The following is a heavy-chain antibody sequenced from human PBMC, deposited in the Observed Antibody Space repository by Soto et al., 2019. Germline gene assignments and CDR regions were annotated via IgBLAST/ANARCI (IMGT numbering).Heavy chain of an antibody. CDR1: GFTFNSYF. CDR3: AKSLTASNFSLDV. CDR2: ISGGGGAK. J-gene: IGHJ6*02. Sequence: GGSLRLSCTASGFTFNSYFMSWVRQAPGEGLEWISAISGGGGAKYYSDSVKGRFTISRDNSNNTLYLQMNSLRADDTAVYYCAKSLTASNFSLDVWGHGTRVTVYS. V-gene: IGHV3-23*01. D-gene: IGHD7-27*01.